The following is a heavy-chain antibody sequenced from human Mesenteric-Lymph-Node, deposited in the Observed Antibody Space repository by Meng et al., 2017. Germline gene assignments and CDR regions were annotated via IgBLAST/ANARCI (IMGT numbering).Heavy chain of an antibody. Sequence: GESLKISCTDSGFTFSSSAMHWVRQAPGKGLEWVAVISYDGSNKYYADSVKGRFTISRDNSKNTLYLQMNSLGAEDTAVYYCARDRKILGGGALSYWGQGTLVTVSS. D-gene: IGHD3-16*01. CDR1: GFTFSSSA. J-gene: IGHJ4*02. CDR2: ISYDGSNK. V-gene: IGHV3-30*01. CDR3: ARDRKILGGGALSY.